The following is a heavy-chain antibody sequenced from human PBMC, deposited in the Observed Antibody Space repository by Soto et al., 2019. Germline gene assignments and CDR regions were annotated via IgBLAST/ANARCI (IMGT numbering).Heavy chain of an antibody. J-gene: IGHJ5*02. CDR3: ATSTEYCSGGSCYPPNWFDP. Sequence: SETLSLTCTVSGGSISSGDYYWSWIRQPPGKGLEWIGYIYYSGSTYYNPSLKSRVTISVDTSKNQFSLKLSSVTAADTAVYYCATSTEYCSGGSCYPPNWFDPWGQGTLVTVS. D-gene: IGHD2-15*01. CDR2: IYYSGST. V-gene: IGHV4-30-4*01. CDR1: GGSISSGDYY.